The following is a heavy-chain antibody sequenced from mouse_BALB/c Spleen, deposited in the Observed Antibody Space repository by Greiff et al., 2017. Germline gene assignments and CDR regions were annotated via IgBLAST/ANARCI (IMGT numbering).Heavy chain of an antibody. V-gene: IGHV5-6-5*01. J-gene: IGHJ4*01. CDR3: ARRDYDAMDY. CDR1: GFTFSSYA. CDR2: ISSGGST. Sequence: EVKVVESGGGLVKPGGSLKLSCAASGFTFSSYAMSWVRQTPEKRLEWVASISSGGSTYYPDSVKGRFTISRDNARNILYLQMSSLRSEDTAMYYCARRDYDAMDYWGQGTSVTVSS.